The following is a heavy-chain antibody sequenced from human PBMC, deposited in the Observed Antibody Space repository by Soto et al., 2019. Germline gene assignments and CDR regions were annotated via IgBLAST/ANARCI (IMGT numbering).Heavy chain of an antibody. J-gene: IGHJ5*02. CDR2: ISYDGSNK. Sequence: GGSLRLSCAASGFTFSSHGMHWVRQAPGKGLEWVAVISYDGSNKYYADSVKVRFTISIENSNNTLHLQMNTLRADATAVYYCANQRVLAARRWTSPPPGVLVTWGQGTLVTVSS. CDR3: ANQRVLAARRWTSPPPGVLVT. D-gene: IGHD6-6*01. V-gene: IGHV3-30*18. CDR1: GFTFSSHG.